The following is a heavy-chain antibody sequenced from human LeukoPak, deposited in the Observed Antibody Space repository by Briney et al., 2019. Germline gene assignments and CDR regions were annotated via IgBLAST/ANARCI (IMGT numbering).Heavy chain of an antibody. V-gene: IGHV3-21*01. J-gene: IGHJ4*02. CDR3: ATETIGRHYDY. CDR2: IGSTGSDR. D-gene: IGHD1-14*01. Sequence: GGSLTLSCAPSGFIFGSSGIHWVRQATGRGLEWVASIGSTGSDRYYADSVKGRFPISRENAKNSLYLQINSLRVEDTAVYYCATETIGRHYDYWGQGTLLTVSS. CDR1: GFIFGSSG.